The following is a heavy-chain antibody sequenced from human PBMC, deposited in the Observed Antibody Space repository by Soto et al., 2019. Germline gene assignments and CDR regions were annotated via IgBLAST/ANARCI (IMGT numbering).Heavy chain of an antibody. Sequence: QVQLVQSGAEVTKPGSSVKVSCKASGGTFSSYGVTWVRQAPGQGLEWMGGIIPMFGTANYALRFQGRVTITADESTSTAYMELSSLRSEDTAVYYCARGGSTWNPLYGMDVWGQGTTVTVSS. J-gene: IGHJ6*02. CDR1: GGTFSSYG. D-gene: IGHD1-20*01. CDR2: IIPMFGTA. V-gene: IGHV1-69*01. CDR3: ARGGSTWNPLYGMDV.